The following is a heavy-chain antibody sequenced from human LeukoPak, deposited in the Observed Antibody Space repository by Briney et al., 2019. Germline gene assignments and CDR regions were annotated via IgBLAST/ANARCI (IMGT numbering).Heavy chain of an antibody. CDR3: AGLVGRYSSGLYYYYFDY. V-gene: IGHV4-4*02. Sequence: SETLSHTCTVSGDSINSLDLWSWVRQPPGKGLEWIGEMYLSGTTHSNPSVKSRVTISIDKSKNQFFLNLSSVTAADTAVYYCAGLVGRYSSGLYYYYFDYWGQGTLVTVSS. J-gene: IGHJ4*02. CDR2: MYLSGTT. CDR1: GDSINSLDL. D-gene: IGHD3-22*01.